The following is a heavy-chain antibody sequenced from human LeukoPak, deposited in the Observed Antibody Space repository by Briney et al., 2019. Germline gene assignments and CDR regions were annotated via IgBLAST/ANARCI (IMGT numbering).Heavy chain of an antibody. CDR2: ISSSGGTT. CDR3: ARDSQPFCNNGICYTKYNWFDP. D-gene: IGHD2-8*01. V-gene: IGHV3-48*03. CDR1: GFTLSSYE. J-gene: IGHJ5*02. Sequence: PGGSLRLSCAASGFTLSSYEMSWVRQAPGKGLEWVSYISSSGGTTHYADSVKGRFTISRDNAKNSLSLQMNSLRAEDTAIYYCARDSQPFCNNGICYTKYNWFDPWGQGTLVIVSS.